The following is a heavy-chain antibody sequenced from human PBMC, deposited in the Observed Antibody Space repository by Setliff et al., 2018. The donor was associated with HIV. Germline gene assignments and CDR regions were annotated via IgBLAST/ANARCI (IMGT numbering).Heavy chain of an antibody. CDR1: GFSLSYHG. Sequence: GGSLRLSCAASGFSLSYHGMHWVRQAPGKGLEWVAIIWYDGSNEYYADSVKGRFTVSRDNSKNTLYLQMDSLRAEDTAVYYCVRDQNTPSRCRSKTCINPGDYWGLGTLVTVSS. V-gene: IGHV3-33*01. CDR2: IWYDGSNE. CDR3: VRDQNTPSRCRSKTCINPGDY. D-gene: IGHD2-2*01. J-gene: IGHJ4*02.